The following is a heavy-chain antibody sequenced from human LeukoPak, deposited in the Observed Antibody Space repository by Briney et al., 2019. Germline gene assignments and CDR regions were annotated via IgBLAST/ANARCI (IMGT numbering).Heavy chain of an antibody. J-gene: IGHJ5*02. Sequence: SETLSLTCAVYGGSFSGYYWSWIRQPPGKGLEWIGEINHSGSTNYNPSLKSRVTISVDTSKNQFSLRLSSVTAADTAVYYCARHRSGIDWFDPWGQGTLVTVSS. V-gene: IGHV4-34*01. D-gene: IGHD1-14*01. CDR1: GGSFSGYY. CDR3: ARHRSGIDWFDP. CDR2: INHSGST.